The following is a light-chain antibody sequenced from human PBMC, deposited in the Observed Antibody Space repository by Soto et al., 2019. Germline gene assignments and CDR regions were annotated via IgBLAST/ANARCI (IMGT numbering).Light chain of an antibody. CDR3: QKYGSSPPT. Sequence: ESVLTQSPGTLSLSPGERATLSCRASQSVSSNYLAWYRRKPGQAPRLLIYGASNRATDIPGRFSCSGSGTDFTLTITRLEPEDFAVYYCQKYGSSPPTFGPGTRVEIK. CDR1: QSVSSNY. V-gene: IGKV3-20*01. CDR2: GAS. J-gene: IGKJ1*01.